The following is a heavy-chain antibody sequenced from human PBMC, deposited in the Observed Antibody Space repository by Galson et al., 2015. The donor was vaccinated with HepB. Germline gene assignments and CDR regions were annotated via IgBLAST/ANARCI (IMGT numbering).Heavy chain of an antibody. V-gene: IGHV3-30-3*01. CDR2: ISYDGSNK. D-gene: IGHD6-13*01. CDR1: GFTFSSYA. J-gene: IGHJ6*02. Sequence: SLRLSCAASGFTFSSYAMHWVRQAPGKGLEWVAVISYDGSNKYYADSVKGRFTISRDNSKNTLYLQMNSLRAEDTAVYYCATGYSSSWYRDYYYGMDVWGQGTTVTVSS. CDR3: ATGYSSSWYRDYYYGMDV.